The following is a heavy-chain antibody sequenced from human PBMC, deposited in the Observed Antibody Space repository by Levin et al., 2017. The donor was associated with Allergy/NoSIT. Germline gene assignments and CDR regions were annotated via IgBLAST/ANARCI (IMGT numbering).Heavy chain of an antibody. V-gene: IGHV2-70*04. CDR3: ARIPWMGQWSNFDY. D-gene: IGHD2-15*01. CDR2: IDWDDDK. J-gene: IGHJ4*02. CDR1: GGSISSNHL. Sequence: TLSLTCTVSGGSISSNHLRWIRQPPGKALEWLARIDWDDDKFYSTSLKTRLTISKDTSKNQVVLTMTNMDPVDTATYYCARIPWMGQWSNFDYWGQGTLVTVSS.